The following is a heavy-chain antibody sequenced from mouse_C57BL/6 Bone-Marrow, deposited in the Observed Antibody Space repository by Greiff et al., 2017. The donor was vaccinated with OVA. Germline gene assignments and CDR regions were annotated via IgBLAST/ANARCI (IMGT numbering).Heavy chain of an antibody. CDR2: VYPYNGGT. J-gene: IGHJ3*01. V-gene: IGHV1-36*01. Sequence: VQLQQSGPVLVKPGPSVKISCKASGFTFTDYYMHWVKQSHGKSLEWIGLVYPYNGGTSYNEKFKGKATLTVDTSSSTDYMELNSLTAVDSAVYDCAYGNYGDWIDYWGQGTLVTVSA. CDR3: AYGNYGDWIDY. CDR1: GFTFTDYY. D-gene: IGHD2-1*01.